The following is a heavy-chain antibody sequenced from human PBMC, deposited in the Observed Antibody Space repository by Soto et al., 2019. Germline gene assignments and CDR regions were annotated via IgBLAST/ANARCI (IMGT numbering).Heavy chain of an antibody. CDR2: IYSEGTP. D-gene: IGHD3-9*01. CDR1: GFTVGSNY. J-gene: IGHJ6*04. Sequence: PGGSLRLSCAASGFTVGSNYMSWVRQAPGKGLEWVSVIYSEGTPYYADSVRGLFTISRENSNNTLYHHMNNLRAEDTAVYYCARSTYYDILTGSYYYYAMDDWGEGTTFTVSS. V-gene: IGHV3-53*01. CDR3: ARSTYYDILTGSYYYYAMDD.